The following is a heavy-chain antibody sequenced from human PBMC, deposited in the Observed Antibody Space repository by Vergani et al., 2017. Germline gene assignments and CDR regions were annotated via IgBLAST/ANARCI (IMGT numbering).Heavy chain of an antibody. CDR1: GYSFTSYW. V-gene: IGHV5-51*01. CDR3: ARRAPNYYDSSGHFDY. Sequence: EVQLVQSGAEVKQPGESLKISCKGSGYSFTSYWIGWVRQMPGKGLEWMGIIYPGDSDTRYSPSFQGQVTISADKSISTAYLQWSSLKASDTAMYYCARRAPNYYDSSGHFDYWGQGTLVTVSS. J-gene: IGHJ4*02. D-gene: IGHD3-22*01. CDR2: IYPGDSDT.